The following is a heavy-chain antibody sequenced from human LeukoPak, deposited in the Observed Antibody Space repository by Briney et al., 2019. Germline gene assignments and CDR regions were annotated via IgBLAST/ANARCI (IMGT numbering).Heavy chain of an antibody. CDR2: IIPIFGTA. D-gene: IGHD4-17*01. CDR3: AAELYGVYTDCCTFHL. V-gene: IGHV1-69*13. Sequence: SVKVSCKASGGTFSSYAISWVRQVPGQGLEWMGGIIPIFGTANYAQKFQGRVTITADESTSTAYMELSSLGSEDSAVYYCAAELYGVYTDCCTFHLWGQGTVVTVSS. J-gene: IGHJ3*01. CDR1: GGTFSSYA.